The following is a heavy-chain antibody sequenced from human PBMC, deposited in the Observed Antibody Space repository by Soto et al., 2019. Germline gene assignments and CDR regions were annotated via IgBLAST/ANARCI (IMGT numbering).Heavy chain of an antibody. CDR3: ARDRSRGYTYGYDY. J-gene: IGHJ4*02. D-gene: IGHD5-18*01. CDR2: IKQDESDK. Sequence: EVQLVESGGDLVQPGGSLRLSCTASGFTFSTFWMSWVRQSPGTGLEWVANIKQDESDKYYVDSVKGRFTISRDNAKNSLYLQMNSLRAEDTAVYYCARDRSRGYTYGYDYWGQGTLVTVSS. V-gene: IGHV3-7*04. CDR1: GFTFSTFW.